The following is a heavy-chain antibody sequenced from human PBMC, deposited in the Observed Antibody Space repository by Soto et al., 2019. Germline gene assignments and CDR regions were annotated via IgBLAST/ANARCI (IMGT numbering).Heavy chain of an antibody. Sequence: QLQLQESGPGLVKPSETLSLTCTVSGGSISSSAYFWGWMRQPPGKGLEWIGTVYYSGTAYYNPPLETRVTISVDTSKNQFSLNLSSVTAADTAVYYCARHVTNWFDPWAQGSLVTVSA. J-gene: IGHJ5*02. CDR3: ARHVTNWFDP. CDR1: GGSISSSAYF. V-gene: IGHV4-39*01. CDR2: VYYSGTA.